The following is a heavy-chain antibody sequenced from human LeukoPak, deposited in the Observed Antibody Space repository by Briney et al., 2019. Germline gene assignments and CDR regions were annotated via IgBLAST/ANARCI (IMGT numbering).Heavy chain of an antibody. J-gene: IGHJ5*02. CDR2: ISAYNGNT. CDR3: ARDPSRGWYENWFDP. V-gene: IGHV1-18*01. CDR1: GYTFTSYG. Sequence: ASVKVSCKASGYTFTSYGISWVRQAPGQGLEWMGWISAYNGNTNYAQKLQGRVTMTTDTSTSTAYMELRSLRSDDTAVYYCARDPSRGWYENWFDPWGQGTLVTVSS. D-gene: IGHD6-19*01.